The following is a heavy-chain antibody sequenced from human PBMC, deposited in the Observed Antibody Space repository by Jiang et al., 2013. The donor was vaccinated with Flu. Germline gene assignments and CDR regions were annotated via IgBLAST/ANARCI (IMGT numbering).Heavy chain of an antibody. D-gene: IGHD4-17*01. CDR3: ARGNFYGDYEGEYIDF. V-gene: IGHV1-18*04. CDR1: GFLFSSYG. CDR2: ISTRYGRT. J-gene: IGHJ4*02. Sequence: GAEVKKPGASVKVSCKASGFLFSSYGIVWVRQGPGQGLEWMGWISTRYGRTGYTQKFQGRVSMTTDTSTSTAYMELKSLTSDDTAVYFCARGNFYGDYEGEYIDFWGQGTLVTVSS.